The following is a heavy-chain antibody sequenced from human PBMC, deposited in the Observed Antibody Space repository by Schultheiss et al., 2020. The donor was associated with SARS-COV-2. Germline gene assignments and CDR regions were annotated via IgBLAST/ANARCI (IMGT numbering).Heavy chain of an antibody. CDR3: ARHLTPGTPSNSFDP. CDR2: IYHNGAT. CDR1: GGSVSSGSYY. J-gene: IGHJ5*02. V-gene: IGHV4-39*01. Sequence: SETLSLTCTVSGGSVSSGSYYWGWIRQPPGKGLEWIGDIYHNGATYNNPSLKSRVTISVDRSKNQFSLKLRSVTAADTAVYYCARHLTPGTPSNSFDPWGQGALVTVSS. D-gene: IGHD1-1*01.